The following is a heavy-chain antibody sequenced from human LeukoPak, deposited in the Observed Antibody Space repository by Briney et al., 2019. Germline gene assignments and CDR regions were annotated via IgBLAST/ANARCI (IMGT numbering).Heavy chain of an antibody. CDR1: GFTFSSYG. CDR2: ISYDGSNK. V-gene: IGHV3-30*18. D-gene: IGHD3-10*01. J-gene: IGHJ4*02. Sequence: GGSLRLSCAASGFTFSSYGMHWVRQAPGKGLEWVAVISYDGSNKYYADSVKGRFTISRDNSKNTLYLQMNSLRAEDTAVYYCAKDLHPYGSGSYPHDYWGQGTLVTVSS. CDR3: AKDLHPYGSGSYPHDY.